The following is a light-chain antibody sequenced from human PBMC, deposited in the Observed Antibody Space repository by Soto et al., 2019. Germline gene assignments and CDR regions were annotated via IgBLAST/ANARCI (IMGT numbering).Light chain of an antibody. CDR2: GAS. CDR1: QSVSSSY. V-gene: IGKV3-20*01. J-gene: IGKJ1*01. CDR3: QHYGSSLWT. Sequence: EIVLTQSPGTLSLSPGERATLSCRASQSVSSSYLAWYQQKPGQAPRLLIYGASSRATDIPDRFSGSGSGTDFTLTIRILEPEDFAVYYCQHYGSSLWTFGQGTKVEIK.